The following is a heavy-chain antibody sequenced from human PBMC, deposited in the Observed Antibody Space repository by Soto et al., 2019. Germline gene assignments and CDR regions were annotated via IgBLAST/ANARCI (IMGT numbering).Heavy chain of an antibody. J-gene: IGHJ4*02. V-gene: IGHV4-31*03. CDR3: SRGILV. CDR1: GGSINSGGYC. CDR2: ISYGGST. Sequence: QVQLQESGPGLVKPSQTLSLTCTVSGGSINSGGYCWSWIRQHPGKGLDWIGCISYGGSTSYNPSLKSRATITVDTAQNQVSLKLTSLTAADTAVYYCSRGILVWGQGALITVSS. D-gene: IGHD5-18*01.